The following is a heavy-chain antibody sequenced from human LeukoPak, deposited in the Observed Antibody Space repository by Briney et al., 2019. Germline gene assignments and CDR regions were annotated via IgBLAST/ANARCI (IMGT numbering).Heavy chain of an antibody. J-gene: IGHJ4*02. CDR3: AREFTFIDY. Sequence: ASVKVSCKPSGYTFTSYAISWVRRAPGQGLEWMGWISVYNGNTNYAQKLQGRITMTTDTSTSTAYMELRSLRSDDTAVYYCAREFTFIDYWGQGTLVTVSS. CDR2: ISVYNGNT. CDR1: GYTFTSYA. V-gene: IGHV1-18*01.